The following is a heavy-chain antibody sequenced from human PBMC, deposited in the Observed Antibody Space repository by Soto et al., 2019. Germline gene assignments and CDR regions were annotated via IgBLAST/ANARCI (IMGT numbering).Heavy chain of an antibody. CDR2: MFHSGSP. J-gene: IGHJ2*01. D-gene: IGHD5-12*01. CDR1: SGSITTDY. Sequence: SETLSLTCTVSSGSITTDYWTWIRQPPGAGLEWVGYMFHSGSPSYNPSLESRLTMSLDTSRNQFSLKLSSVTAADTAVYYCARVKATYNWFFDLWGHGTLVTVSS. V-gene: IGHV4-59*01. CDR3: ARVKATYNWFFDL.